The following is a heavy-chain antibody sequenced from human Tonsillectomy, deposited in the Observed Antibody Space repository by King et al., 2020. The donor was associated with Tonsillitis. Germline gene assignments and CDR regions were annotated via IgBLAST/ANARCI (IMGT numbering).Heavy chain of an antibody. D-gene: IGHD3-22*01. J-gene: IGHJ4*02. CDR3: AHLYYFDSSDYYQTTPYFDY. CDR2: IYWDDDK. Sequence: TLKESGPTLVKPTQTLTLNCTFSGFSLSTSGVGVGWIRQPPGKALEWLALIYWDDDKRYSPSLKNRLTITKDTSKNQVVLTMTNMDPVDTATYFCAHLYYFDSSDYYQTTPYFDYWGQGTLVAVSS. V-gene: IGHV2-5*02. CDR1: GFSLSTSGVG.